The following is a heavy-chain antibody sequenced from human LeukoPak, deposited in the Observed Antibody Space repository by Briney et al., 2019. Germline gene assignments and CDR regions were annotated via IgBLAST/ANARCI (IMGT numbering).Heavy chain of an antibody. CDR1: GVSSTMRRPY. Sequence: SETLSLTCSFSGVSSTMRRPYWGWIRQSPGKGLEWLASISYSGNPYYRPSLYSRATLSMDTSKKHISLNLTSVTATDTAIYYCATHDEGSYFEPWGQGTLVTVSS. CDR3: ATHDEGSYFEP. D-gene: IGHD3-10*01. V-gene: IGHV4-39*02. J-gene: IGHJ4*02. CDR2: ISYSGNP.